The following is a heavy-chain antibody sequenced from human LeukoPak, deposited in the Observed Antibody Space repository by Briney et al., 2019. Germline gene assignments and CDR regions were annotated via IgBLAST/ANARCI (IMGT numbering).Heavy chain of an antibody. Sequence: ASVKVSCKASGYTFSGYYMHWVRQAPGQGLEWMGWINPKSGGTNEAQKFHDRVTMTRDTSIRTAYMEVSRLRSDDTAVYYCARGDSVAGFDYWGQGTLVTVSS. CDR3: ARGDSVAGFDY. V-gene: IGHV1-2*02. CDR2: INPKSGGT. J-gene: IGHJ4*02. CDR1: GYTFSGYY. D-gene: IGHD6-19*01.